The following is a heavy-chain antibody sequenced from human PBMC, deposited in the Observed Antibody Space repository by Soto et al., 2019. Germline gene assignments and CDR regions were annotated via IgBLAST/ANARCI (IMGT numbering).Heavy chain of an antibody. CDR1: GDSVSSGY. V-gene: IGHV4-59*02. D-gene: IGHD6-13*01. CDR3: ARERPDGSRLDP. CDR2: MYFGGSF. J-gene: IGHJ5*02. Sequence: PSETLSLTCNVSGDSVSSGYWSWIRQPPGKGLEWIGFMYFGGSFNYNPPLTGRVTISVETSKNQFSLKLTSVTAADTAVYYCARERPDGSRLDPWGQGTLVTVSS.